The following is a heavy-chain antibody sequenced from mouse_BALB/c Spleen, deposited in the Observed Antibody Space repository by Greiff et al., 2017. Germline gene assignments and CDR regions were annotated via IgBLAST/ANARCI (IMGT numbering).Heavy chain of an antibody. J-gene: IGHJ4*01. CDR2: ISSGGSYT. V-gene: IGHV5-9-4*01. CDR3: AREGYGNWAMDY. D-gene: IGHD2-1*01. Sequence: EVKVEESGGGLVKPGGSLKLSCAASGFTFSSYAMSWVRQSPEKRLEWVAEISSGGSYTYYPDTVTGRFTISRDNAKNTLYLEMSSLRSEDTAMYYCAREGYGNWAMDYWGQGTSVTVSS. CDR1: GFTFSSYA.